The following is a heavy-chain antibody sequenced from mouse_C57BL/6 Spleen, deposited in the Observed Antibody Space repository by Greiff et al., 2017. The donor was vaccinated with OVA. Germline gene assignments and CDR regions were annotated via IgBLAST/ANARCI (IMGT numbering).Heavy chain of an antibody. CDR2: IYPGDGDT. D-gene: IGHD2-4*01. CDR1: GYAFSSSW. Sequence: QVQLKESGPELVKPGASVKISCKASGYAFSSSWMNWVKQRPGKGLEWIGRIYPGDGDTNYNGKFKGKATLTADKSSSTAYMQLSSLTSEDSAVYFCARDNYDYSLFAYWGQGTLVTVSA. CDR3: ARDNYDYSLFAY. V-gene: IGHV1-82*01. J-gene: IGHJ3*01.